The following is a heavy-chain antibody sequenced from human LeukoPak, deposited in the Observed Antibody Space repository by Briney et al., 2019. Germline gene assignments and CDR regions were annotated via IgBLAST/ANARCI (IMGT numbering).Heavy chain of an antibody. CDR2: INHSGST. Sequence: SETLSLTCAVYGGSFSGYYWSWIRQPPGKGLEWIGEINHSGSTNYNPSLKSRVTISVDTSKNQFSLKLSSVTAADTAVYYCARDSSSWYKMQYYFDYWGQGTLVTVSS. D-gene: IGHD6-13*01. CDR3: ARDSSSWYKMQYYFDY. V-gene: IGHV4-34*01. CDR1: GGSFSGYY. J-gene: IGHJ4*02.